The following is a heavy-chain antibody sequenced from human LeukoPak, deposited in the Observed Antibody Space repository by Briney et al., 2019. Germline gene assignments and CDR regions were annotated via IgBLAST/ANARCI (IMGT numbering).Heavy chain of an antibody. D-gene: IGHD5-12*01. Sequence: SVKVSCKASGGTFSSYAISWVRQAPGQGLEWMGGIIPIFGTANYAQKFQGRVTITTDESTSTAYMELSGLRSEDTAVYYCARGAYSGYDSGSFDYWGQGTLVTVSS. CDR3: ARGAYSGYDSGSFDY. CDR2: IIPIFGTA. CDR1: GGTFSSYA. J-gene: IGHJ4*02. V-gene: IGHV1-69*05.